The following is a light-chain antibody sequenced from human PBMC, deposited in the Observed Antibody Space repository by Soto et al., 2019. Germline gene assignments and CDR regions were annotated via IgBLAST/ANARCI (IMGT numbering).Light chain of an antibody. CDR1: QTITSTH. J-gene: IGKJ1*01. Sequence: EIVLTRSPGTLSLFPGERATLSCRASQTITSTHLAWYQQKPGQAPRLLIYGVSNRASGFPDRFSGSGSGTDFTLTISGLEPDDFAVYYCQHYGASPRTFGQGTKVEI. CDR3: QHYGASPRT. V-gene: IGKV3-20*01. CDR2: GVS.